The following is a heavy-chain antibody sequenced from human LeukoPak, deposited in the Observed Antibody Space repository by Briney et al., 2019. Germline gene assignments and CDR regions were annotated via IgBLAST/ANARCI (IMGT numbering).Heavy chain of an antibody. D-gene: IGHD3-3*01. Sequence: SETLSLTCTVPGGSTSSSNYYWGWIRQPPGKGLEWIGGIHYSGNTYYNPSLKSRVTISIDTSKNQFSLKLSSVTAADTAVYYCARLGAGPTYYDFWSGYSSFYFDYWGQGTLVTVSS. J-gene: IGHJ4*02. CDR1: GGSTSSSNYY. V-gene: IGHV4-39*01. CDR3: ARLGAGPTYYDFWSGYSSFYFDY. CDR2: IHYSGNT.